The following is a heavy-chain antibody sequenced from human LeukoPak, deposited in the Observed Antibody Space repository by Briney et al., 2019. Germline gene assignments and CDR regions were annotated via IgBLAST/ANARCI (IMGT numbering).Heavy chain of an antibody. J-gene: IGHJ6*03. CDR1: GGSISSGGYY. Sequence: SQTLSLTCTVSGGSISSGGYYWSWIRQPPGKGLEWIGYIYHSGSTFYNPSLKSRVTISVDRSKNQFSLKLSSVTAADTAVYYCAREGYSYGDGPYYYYMDVWGKGTTVTVSS. D-gene: IGHD5-18*01. CDR2: IYHSGST. CDR3: AREGYSYGDGPYYYYMDV. V-gene: IGHV4-30-2*01.